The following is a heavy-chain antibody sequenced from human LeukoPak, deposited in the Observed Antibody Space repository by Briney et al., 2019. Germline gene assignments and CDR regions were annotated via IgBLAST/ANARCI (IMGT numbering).Heavy chain of an antibody. CDR1: GFTFSTYV. CDR3: VRGTGY. J-gene: IGHJ4*02. CDR2: IGSNGDNT. V-gene: IGHV3-64D*06. Sequence: GGSLRLSCSVSGFTFSTYVMHWVRQAPGKGLEYVSAIGSNGDNTYYADSVKGRFTISRDNSKNTLYLQMSSLRADDTAVYYCVRGTGYWGQGTLVTVSS.